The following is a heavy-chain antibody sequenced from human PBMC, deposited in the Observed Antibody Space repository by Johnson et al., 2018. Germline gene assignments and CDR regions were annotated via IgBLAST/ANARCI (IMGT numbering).Heavy chain of an antibody. J-gene: IGHJ6*03. Sequence: QVQLVQSGGGLVEAGGSLRLSCAASGFTFSDYYMSWIRQAPGKGLEWVSYISSSGSTIYYADSVKGRFTISRDNAKNSLYLQMNSLRAEDTAVYYGARDLDDIVVVPAARYYYYYMDVWGKGTTVTVSS. D-gene: IGHD2-2*01. CDR3: ARDLDDIVVVPAARYYYYYMDV. CDR1: GFTFSDYY. V-gene: IGHV3-11*04. CDR2: ISSSGSTI.